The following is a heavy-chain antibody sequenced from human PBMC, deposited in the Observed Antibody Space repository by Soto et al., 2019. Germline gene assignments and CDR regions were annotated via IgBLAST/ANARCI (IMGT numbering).Heavy chain of an antibody. CDR2: ISGSGGST. CDR1: VFTFSSYA. V-gene: IGHV3-23*01. Sequence: PGGSLKLSCAASVFTFSSYAMSWVRQAPGKGLEWVSGISGSGGSTYYADSVKGRFTISRDNSKNTLYLQMNSLRAEGTAVYYCENHNYDILTGMGGKNWLDPWGQGTLVTVSS. J-gene: IGHJ5*02. D-gene: IGHD3-9*01. CDR3: ENHNYDILTGMGGKNWLDP.